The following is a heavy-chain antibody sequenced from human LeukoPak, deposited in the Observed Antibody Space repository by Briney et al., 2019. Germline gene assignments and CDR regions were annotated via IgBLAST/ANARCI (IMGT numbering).Heavy chain of an antibody. CDR3: ARDPEGVTPLDY. CDR2: ISALNGNT. J-gene: IGHJ4*02. V-gene: IGHV1-18*01. D-gene: IGHD3-10*01. CDR1: GGTFSSYA. Sequence: ASVKVSCKVSGGTFSSYAISWVRQAPGQGLEWMGWISALNGNTNYAQKFQGRVTMTTDTSTNTAYMELRSLTSDDTAMYYCARDPEGVTPLDYWGQGTLVTVSS.